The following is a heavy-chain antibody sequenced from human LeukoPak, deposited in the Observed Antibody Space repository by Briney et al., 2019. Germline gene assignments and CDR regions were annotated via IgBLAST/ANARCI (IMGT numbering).Heavy chain of an antibody. CDR3: ARDPHDIVLMVYAIPY. CDR1: GFTFSTYA. J-gene: IGHJ4*02. Sequence: GGSLRLSCAASGFTFSTYAMSWVRQAPGKGLEWVSGISDNGGSTYHADSVKGRFTISRDNSKNTLYLQMNSLRAEDTAVYYCARDPHDIVLMVYAIPYWGQGTLVTVSS. D-gene: IGHD2-8*01. V-gene: IGHV3-23*01. CDR2: ISDNGGST.